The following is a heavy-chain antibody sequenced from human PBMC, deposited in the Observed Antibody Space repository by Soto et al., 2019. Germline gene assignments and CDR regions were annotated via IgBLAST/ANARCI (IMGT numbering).Heavy chain of an antibody. J-gene: IGHJ4*02. CDR3: ARGMSALYDILTGYHPVPY. CDR1: GYTFTGYY. Sequence: ASVKVSCKASGYTFTGYYMHWVRQAPGQGLEWMGWINPNSGGTNYAQKFQGRVTMTRDTSISTAYMELSRLRSDDTAVYYCARGMSALYDILTGYHPVPYWGQGTLVTVS. D-gene: IGHD3-9*01. V-gene: IGHV1-2*02. CDR2: INPNSGGT.